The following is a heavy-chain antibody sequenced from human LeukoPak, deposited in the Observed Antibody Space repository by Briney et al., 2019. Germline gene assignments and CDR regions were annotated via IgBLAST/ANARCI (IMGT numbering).Heavy chain of an antibody. CDR2: INRSGST. CDR3: ARSADYYGSGSYRRYYYYGMDV. V-gene: IGHV4-34*01. J-gene: IGHJ6*02. D-gene: IGHD3-10*01. Sequence: SETLSLTCAVYGGSFSGYYWSWIRQPPGKGLEWIGEINRSGSTNYNPSLKSRVTISVDTSKNHFSLKLSSVTAADTAVYYCARSADYYGSGSYRRYYYYGMDVWGQGTTVTVSS. CDR1: GGSFSGYY.